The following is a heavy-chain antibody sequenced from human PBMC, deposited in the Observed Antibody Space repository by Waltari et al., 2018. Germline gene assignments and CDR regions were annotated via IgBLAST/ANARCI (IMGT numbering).Heavy chain of an antibody. CDR1: GFTFSSYS. V-gene: IGHV3-21*01. Sequence: EVQLVESGGGLVKPGGSLRLSCAASGFTFSSYSMNWVRQAPGKGLEWVSSISSSSSYIYYADSVKGRVTISRDNAKNSLYLQMNSLRAEDTAVYYCARDLIPNPIVGAPQGDYWGQGTLVTVSS. D-gene: IGHD1-26*01. CDR2: ISSSSSYI. CDR3: ARDLIPNPIVGAPQGDY. J-gene: IGHJ4*02.